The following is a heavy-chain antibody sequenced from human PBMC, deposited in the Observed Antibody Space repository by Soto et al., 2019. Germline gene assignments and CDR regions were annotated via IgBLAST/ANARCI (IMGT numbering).Heavy chain of an antibody. V-gene: IGHV2-5*02. D-gene: IGHD3-22*01. CDR3: GHTRITMIGKGCFDH. Sequence: QITLKESGPTLVKPTQTLTLTCTFSGFSLSTSGVGVGWIRQPPGKALGWLALIYWDDDKRYSPSLKSRLTITKDPPKNQVVLTITNMDPLDTATYFCGHTRITMIGKGCFDHWGQGTLVTVSS. CDR2: IYWDDDK. J-gene: IGHJ4*02. CDR1: GFSLSTSGVG.